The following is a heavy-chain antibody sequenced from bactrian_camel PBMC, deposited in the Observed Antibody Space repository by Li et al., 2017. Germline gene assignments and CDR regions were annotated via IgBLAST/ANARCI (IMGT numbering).Heavy chain of an antibody. J-gene: IGHJ6*01. D-gene: IGHD6*01. CDR2: IDDNGGWT. Sequence: VQLVESGGGLMQPGGSLRLACVASGSTFSQYTMRWVRQAPGKGLEYVSEIDDNGGWTAYTASVKGRFTISRDNSKNTLYLQMNSLKTEDTALYFCTRGSWTYFSWGQGTQVTVS. CDR1: GSTFSQYT. CDR3: TRGSWTYFS. V-gene: IGHV3S40*01.